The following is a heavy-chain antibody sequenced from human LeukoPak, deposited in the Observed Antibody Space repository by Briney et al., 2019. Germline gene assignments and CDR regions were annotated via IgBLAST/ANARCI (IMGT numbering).Heavy chain of an antibody. V-gene: IGHV4-30-4*01. CDR1: GGSINSVDYF. J-gene: IGHJ5*02. D-gene: IGHD2-15*01. CDR3: VRVGRVAVGYNWFDP. Sequence: PSETLSLTCIVSGGSINSVDYFWSWVRQPPGKGPEWIGHIYYSGSTYSNPSLKSRVTISVDTSKNQFSLELRSVTAADTAVYYCVRVGRVAVGYNWFDPWGQGTLVTVSS. CDR2: IYYSGST.